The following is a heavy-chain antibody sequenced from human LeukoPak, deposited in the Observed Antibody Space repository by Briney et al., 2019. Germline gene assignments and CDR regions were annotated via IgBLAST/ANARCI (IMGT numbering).Heavy chain of an antibody. CDR1: GGSFSGYY. CDR3: ARHSTAYDFWSGYSTFDY. CDR2: INHSGTT. V-gene: IGHV4-34*01. D-gene: IGHD3-3*01. J-gene: IGHJ4*02. Sequence: PSETLSLTCGVYGGSFSGYYWSWIRQSPGTGLDWIAEINHSGTTNYNPSFKSRVTISLDTSKNQFSLKLTSVTAADTAVYYCARHSTAYDFWSGYSTFDYWGQGTLVTVSS.